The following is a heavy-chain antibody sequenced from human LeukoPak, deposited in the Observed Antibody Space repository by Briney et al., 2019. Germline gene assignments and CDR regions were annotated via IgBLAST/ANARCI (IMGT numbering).Heavy chain of an antibody. CDR1: GYTFTSYD. D-gene: IGHD4-17*01. V-gene: IGHV1-8*01. CDR2: MNPNSGDT. Sequence: ASVKVSCKASGYTFTSYDFNWVRQAPGQGLEWLGWMNPNSGDTGYAQRFQSRVSMTRDTSITTAYMELSSLRSDDTAIYYCARNTPNYGDFDFWGQGTLVTVSS. CDR3: ARNTPNYGDFDF. J-gene: IGHJ4*02.